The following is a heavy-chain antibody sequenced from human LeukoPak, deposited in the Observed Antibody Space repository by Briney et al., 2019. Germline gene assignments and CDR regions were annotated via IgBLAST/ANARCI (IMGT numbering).Heavy chain of an antibody. CDR1: GFTVSSNY. CDR3: ARDILYSSSWETPDYYYYMDV. J-gene: IGHJ6*03. D-gene: IGHD6-13*01. Sequence: GGSLRLSCAASGFTVSSNYMSWVRQAPGKGLEWVSVIYSGGSTYYADSVKGRFTISRDNSKNTLYLQMNSLRAEDTAVYYCARDILYSSSWETPDYYYYMDVWGKGTTVTISS. V-gene: IGHV3-53*01. CDR2: IYSGGST.